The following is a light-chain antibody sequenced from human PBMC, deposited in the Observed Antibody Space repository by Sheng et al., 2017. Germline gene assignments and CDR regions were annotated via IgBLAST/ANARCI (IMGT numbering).Light chain of an antibody. J-gene: IGLJ3*02. Sequence: QSVLTQPPSASETPGQSVTISCSGSTSNIGSNSVFWFQQLPGTGPPNLPPSTTNQRPSRGPVDRFSASRSGTSASLAINGLRSDDEADYYCAAWDDSLRGWVFGGGTEVDRP. CDR1: TSNIGSNS. CDR2: TTN. CDR3: AAWDDSLRGWV. V-gene: IGLV1-47*02.